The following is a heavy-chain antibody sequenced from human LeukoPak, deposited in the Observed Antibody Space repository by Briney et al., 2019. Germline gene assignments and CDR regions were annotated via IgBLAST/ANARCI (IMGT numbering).Heavy chain of an antibody. CDR2: IYHSGST. D-gene: IGHD2-2*01. Sequence: HLETLSLTCTVSGGSIRRADYYWGWIRQSPGKGLEWIGSIYHSGSTYYNPSLQSRVTKSVDTSKNQFSLKLSSVTAADTAVYYCARDLQLRGFDYWGQGTLVTVSS. J-gene: IGHJ4*02. V-gene: IGHV4-39*07. CDR3: ARDLQLRGFDY. CDR1: GGSIRRADYY.